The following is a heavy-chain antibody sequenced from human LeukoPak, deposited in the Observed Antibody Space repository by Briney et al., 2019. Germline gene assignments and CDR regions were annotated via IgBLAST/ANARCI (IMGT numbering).Heavy chain of an antibody. V-gene: IGHV3-74*01. J-gene: IGHJ4*02. CDR1: GLTFSDFW. CDR3: ATGHSYGYDY. D-gene: IGHD5-18*01. Sequence: GGSLRLSCAASGLTFSDFWMHWVRQPPGKGLVWVALVKGDGRTAIYADSVKGRFTISRDNAKNTLYLQMNSLRADDSGVYYCATGHSYGYDYWGQGVLVTVSS. CDR2: VKGDGRTA.